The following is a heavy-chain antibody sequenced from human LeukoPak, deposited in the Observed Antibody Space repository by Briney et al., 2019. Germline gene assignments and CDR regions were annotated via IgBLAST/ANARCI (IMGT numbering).Heavy chain of an antibody. CDR3: SAAVGTDFYDYGMDV. V-gene: IGHV3-73*01. CDR1: GFTFSGSA. J-gene: IGHJ6*02. D-gene: IGHD6-13*01. Sequence: PGGSLRLSCAASGFTFSGSAMHCVRQASGKGLEWVGRIRSKANTYATAYAASVKGRFSISRDDSKNTAYLQLNSLKTEDTAVYYCSAAVGTDFYDYGMDVWGQGTTVTVSS. CDR2: IRSKANTYAT.